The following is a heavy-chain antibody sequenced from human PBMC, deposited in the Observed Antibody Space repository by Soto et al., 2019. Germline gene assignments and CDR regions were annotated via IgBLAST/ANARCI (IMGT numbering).Heavy chain of an antibody. V-gene: IGHV1-69*13. Sequence: VASVKVSCKASGGTFSSYAISWVRQAPGQGLEWMGGIIPIFGTANYAQKFQGRVTITADESTSTAYMELSSLRSEDTAVYYCARDLQDCSGGSCYQPGYYFDFWGQGTLVTVSS. CDR3: ARDLQDCSGGSCYQPGYYFDF. J-gene: IGHJ4*02. D-gene: IGHD2-15*01. CDR2: IIPIFGTA. CDR1: GGTFSSYA.